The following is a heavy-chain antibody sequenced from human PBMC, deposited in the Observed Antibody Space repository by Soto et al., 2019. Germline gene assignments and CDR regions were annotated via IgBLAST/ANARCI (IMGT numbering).Heavy chain of an antibody. CDR1: GFTFSDYY. D-gene: IGHD4-4*01. Sequence: RLSCTASGFTFSDYYMSWIRQAPGKGLEWISYISSASDYSTYADSVKGRFTISRDNAKNSLYLQLNNVRPDDTALYFCARHDYSNEHWFDTWGLGTAVTVSS. CDR2: ISSASDYS. CDR3: ARHDYSNEHWFDT. V-gene: IGHV3-11*06. J-gene: IGHJ5*02.